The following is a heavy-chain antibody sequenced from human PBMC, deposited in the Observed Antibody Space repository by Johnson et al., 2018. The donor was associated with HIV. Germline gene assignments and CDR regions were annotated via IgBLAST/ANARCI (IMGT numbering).Heavy chain of an antibody. V-gene: IGHV3-9*01. CDR1: GFTFDDYA. D-gene: IGHD6-13*01. CDR3: AKDRGARRGSSSPNACDI. CDR2: ISWNSGSI. Sequence: QLVESGGGLVQPGRSLRLSCAASGFTFDDYAMHWVRQAPGKGLEWVSGISWNSGSIGYEDSVKGRFTISRDNAKNSLYLQMNSLRAEDTALYYCAKDRGARRGSSSPNACDIWGQGTMVTVAS. J-gene: IGHJ3*02.